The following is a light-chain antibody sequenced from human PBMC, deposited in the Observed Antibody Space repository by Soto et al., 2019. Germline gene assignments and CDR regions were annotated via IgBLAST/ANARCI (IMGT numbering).Light chain of an antibody. CDR2: GAS. Sequence: EIVLTQSPGTLSLSPGERATRSCRASQSVSSNLAWYQQTPVQAPMLLIYGASTRATGIPARFSGSGSGTEFTLRISSLQSEDFAVYYCQQYNNWPPWTVGPGTQVDIK. CDR3: QQYNNWPPWT. V-gene: IGKV3-15*01. CDR1: QSVSSN. J-gene: IGKJ1*01.